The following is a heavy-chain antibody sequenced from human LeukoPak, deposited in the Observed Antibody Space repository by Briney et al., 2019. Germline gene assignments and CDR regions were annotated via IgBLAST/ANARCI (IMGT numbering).Heavy chain of an antibody. J-gene: IGHJ3*02. D-gene: IGHD3-16*01. CDR2: INPNSGGT. Sequence: GASVKVSCKASGYTFTGYYMHWVRQAPGQGLEWMGRINPNSGGTNYAQKFQGRVTMTRDTSISTAYMELSRLRSDDTAVYYCAGDEGGGRRGAFDIWGQGTMVTVSS. CDR3: AGDEGGGRRGAFDI. CDR1: GYTFTGYY. V-gene: IGHV1-2*06.